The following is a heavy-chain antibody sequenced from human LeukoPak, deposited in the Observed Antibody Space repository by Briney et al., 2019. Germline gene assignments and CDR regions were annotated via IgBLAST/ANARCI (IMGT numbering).Heavy chain of an antibody. Sequence: GGSLRLSCAASGFRFSSYWMSWVRQAPGKGLEWVANIKQDGSEKYYVDSVKGRFTISRDNAKNSLYLQMNSLRAKDTAVYYCARDWGAGSYYYYGMDVWGQGTTVTVSS. CDR3: ARDWGAGSYYYYGMDV. CDR1: GFRFSSYW. J-gene: IGHJ6*02. D-gene: IGHD1-26*01. CDR2: IKQDGSEK. V-gene: IGHV3-7*04.